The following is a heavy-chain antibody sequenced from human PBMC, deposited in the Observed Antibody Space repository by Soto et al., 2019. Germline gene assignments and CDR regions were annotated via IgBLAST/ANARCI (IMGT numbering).Heavy chain of an antibody. CDR3: ARTTMVRGVIGGSPYYYYYYMDV. V-gene: IGHV4-59*01. Sequence: LSLTCTVSGGSISSYYWSWIRQPPGKGLEWIGYIYYSGSTNYNPSLKSRVTISVDTSKNQFSLKLSSVTAADTAVYYCARTTMVRGVIGGSPYYYYYYMDVWGKGTTVTVSS. J-gene: IGHJ6*03. CDR2: IYYSGST. D-gene: IGHD3-10*01. CDR1: GGSISSYY.